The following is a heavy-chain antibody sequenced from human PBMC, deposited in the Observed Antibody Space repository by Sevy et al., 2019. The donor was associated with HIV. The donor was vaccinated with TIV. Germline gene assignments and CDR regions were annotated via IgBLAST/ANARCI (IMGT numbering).Heavy chain of an antibody. Sequence: GGSLRLSCAASEFMFSTYAMHWVRQAPGKGLEWVAVISYDGSSHYYADSVKGRVTISSDNSKNTLFLQMNSLRLEDTAFYYCARDAGYSTDWYPSDYWGQGTLVTVSS. V-gene: IGHV3-30-3*01. CDR3: ARDAGYSTDWYPSDY. J-gene: IGHJ4*02. CDR1: EFMFSTYA. CDR2: ISYDGSSH. D-gene: IGHD6-19*01.